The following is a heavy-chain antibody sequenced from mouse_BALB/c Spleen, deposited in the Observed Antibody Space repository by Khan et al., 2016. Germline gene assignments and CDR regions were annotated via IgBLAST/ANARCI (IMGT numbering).Heavy chain of an antibody. V-gene: IGHV10-1*02. Sequence: EVQLVESGGGLVQPKGSLKLSCAASGFTFNTYAMNWVRQAPGKGLEWVARIRSKSNNYATYYADSVKDRFTISRDDSQSMLYLQMNNLKTEDTAMYYCGRRDGNYGGFAYWGQGTLVTVSA. CDR2: IRSKSNNYAT. CDR1: GFTFNTYA. J-gene: IGHJ3*01. CDR3: GRRDGNYGGFAY. D-gene: IGHD2-1*01.